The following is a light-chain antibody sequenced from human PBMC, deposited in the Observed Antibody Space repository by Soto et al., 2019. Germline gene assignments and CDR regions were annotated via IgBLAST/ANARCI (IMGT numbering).Light chain of an antibody. V-gene: IGLV1-47*02. J-gene: IGLJ1*01. CDR3: AAWDDNLNAYV. Sequence: QSVLTQPPSASWTPGQTVTISCSGSTSNIGTCYVYWYKHLPGTAPKLLIYSGDQRASGVSDRFSGSKSGTSASLAINGLRSDDEADYYCAAWDDNLNAYVFGSGTKLTVL. CDR2: SGD. CDR1: TSNIGTCY.